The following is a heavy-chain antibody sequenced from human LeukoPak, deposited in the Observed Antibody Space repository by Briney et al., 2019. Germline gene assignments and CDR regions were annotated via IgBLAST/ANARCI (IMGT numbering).Heavy chain of an antibody. J-gene: IGHJ4*02. CDR3: ARENKDAPSLHLSMVRGVIGGPFDY. CDR1: GYTFTSYY. Sequence: ASVKVSCKASGYTFTSYYMHWVRQAPGQGLEWMGIINPSGGSTSYAQKFQGRVTMTRDTSTSTVYMELSSLRSEDTAVYYCARENKDAPSLHLSMVRGVIGGPFDYWGQGTLVTVSS. D-gene: IGHD3-10*01. CDR2: INPSGGST. V-gene: IGHV1-46*01.